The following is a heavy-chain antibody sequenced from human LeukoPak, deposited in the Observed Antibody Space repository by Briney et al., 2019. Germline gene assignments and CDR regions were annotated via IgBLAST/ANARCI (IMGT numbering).Heavy chain of an antibody. V-gene: IGHV1-2*02. D-gene: IGHD2-2*01. CDR3: ARVSLGYCSSTSCYPGAFDI. CDR2: INPNSGGT. CDR1: GYTFTGYY. Sequence: GASVKVSCKASGYTFTGYYMHWVRQAPGQGLEWMGWINPNSGGTNYAQKFQGRVTMTRDTSISAAYMELSRLRSDDTAVYYCARVSLGYCSSTSCYPGAFDIWGQGTMVTVSS. J-gene: IGHJ3*02.